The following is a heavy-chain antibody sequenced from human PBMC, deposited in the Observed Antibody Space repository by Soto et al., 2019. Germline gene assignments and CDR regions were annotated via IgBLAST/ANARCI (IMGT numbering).Heavy chain of an antibody. V-gene: IGHV3-23*01. D-gene: IGHD6-19*01. CDR3: AYRPAIAVAGYFDY. CDR1: GFTFSSYA. CDR2: ISGSGGST. Sequence: GGSLRLSCAASGFTFSSYAMSWVRQAPGKGLEWVSAISGSGGSTYYADSVKGRFTISRDDSKNTLYLQMNSLRAEDTAVYYCAYRPAIAVAGYFDYWGQGTLVTVSS. J-gene: IGHJ4*02.